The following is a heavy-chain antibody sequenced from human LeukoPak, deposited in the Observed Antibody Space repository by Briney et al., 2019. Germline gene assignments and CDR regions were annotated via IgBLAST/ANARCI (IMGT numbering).Heavy chain of an antibody. Sequence: GGSLRLSCAASGFTFSSYWMSWVRQAPGKGLEWVANIKQDGSEKYYVDSVKGRFTISRDNAKNSLYLQMNSLRAEDTAVYYCARPRYSSGWPDAFDIWGQGTMVTVSS. CDR2: IKQDGSEK. J-gene: IGHJ3*02. V-gene: IGHV3-7*01. CDR1: GFTFSSYW. CDR3: ARPRYSSGWPDAFDI. D-gene: IGHD6-19*01.